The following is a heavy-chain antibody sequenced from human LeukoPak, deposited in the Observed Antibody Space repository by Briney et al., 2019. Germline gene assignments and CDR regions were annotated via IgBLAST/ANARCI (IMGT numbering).Heavy chain of an antibody. CDR1: GFTFSSYW. D-gene: IGHD3-10*01. V-gene: IGHV3-74*01. CDR2: INSDGSST. Sequence: PGGSLRLSCAASGFTFSSYWMHWVRHAPGKGLVWVSRINSDGSSTSYADSVKGRFTISRDNAKNTLYLQMNSLRAEDTAVYYCARVGFGKFRDYWGQGTLVTVSS. CDR3: ARVGFGKFRDY. J-gene: IGHJ4*02.